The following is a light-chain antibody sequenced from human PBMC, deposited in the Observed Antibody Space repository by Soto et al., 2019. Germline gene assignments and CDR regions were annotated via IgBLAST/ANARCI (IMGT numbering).Light chain of an antibody. CDR2: KAS. CDR1: QSINTW. J-gene: IGKJ1*01. Sequence: DIQMTQSPSTLSASVGDRVTITCRASQSINTWLAWYQQKPGKVPKVLMYKASTLEGGVPSRFSGSGSGTEFTLTISSLQPDDFATYYCQQYNSYPPTFDQGTRVEIK. CDR3: QQYNSYPPT. V-gene: IGKV1-5*03.